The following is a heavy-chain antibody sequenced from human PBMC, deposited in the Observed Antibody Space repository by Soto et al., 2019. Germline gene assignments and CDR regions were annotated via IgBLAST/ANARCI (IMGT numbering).Heavy chain of an antibody. CDR1: GYPFPSFE. CDR2: ISNAGSGST. J-gene: IGHJ4*02. V-gene: IGHV1-3*01. D-gene: IGHD6-13*01. CDR3: ARGPRRPAYSSSWPDY. Sequence: GASVKVSCKTSGYPFPSFEIHWIRQAPGQRPEWMGGISNAGSGSTKYSQKFQDRLTISGDKRATTVFMALSSLRSEDTAVYYCARGPRRPAYSSSWPDYWGQGTLVTVSS.